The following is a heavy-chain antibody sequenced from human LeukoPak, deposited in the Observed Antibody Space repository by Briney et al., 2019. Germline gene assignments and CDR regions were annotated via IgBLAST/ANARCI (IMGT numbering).Heavy chain of an antibody. CDR1: GFTFSSYW. V-gene: IGHV3-7*01. Sequence: PGGSLRLSCAASGFTFSSYWMSWVRQAPGKGLEWVANIKQDGSEKYYVDSVKGRFTISRDNAKNSLYLQMNSLRAEDTAVHYCASEFAAAGDYFDYWGQGTLVTVSS. D-gene: IGHD6-13*01. CDR2: IKQDGSEK. J-gene: IGHJ4*02. CDR3: ASEFAAAGDYFDY.